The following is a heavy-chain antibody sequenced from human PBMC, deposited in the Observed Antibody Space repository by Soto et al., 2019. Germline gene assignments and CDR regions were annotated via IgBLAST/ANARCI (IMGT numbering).Heavy chain of an antibody. J-gene: IGHJ4*02. V-gene: IGHV3-30-3*01. Sequence: QVQLVESGGGVVQPGRSLRLSCAASGFTFSSFTMHWVRQAPGKGLEWVAVISYDDGTNKDYADSVKGRFTISRDNPKNTLYLRMNSQRAEDTAVYYCARSIAVAGTPEFDYWGQGPLVTVSS. CDR2: ISYDDGTNK. CDR3: ARSIAVAGTPEFDY. D-gene: IGHD6-19*01. CDR1: GFTFSSFT.